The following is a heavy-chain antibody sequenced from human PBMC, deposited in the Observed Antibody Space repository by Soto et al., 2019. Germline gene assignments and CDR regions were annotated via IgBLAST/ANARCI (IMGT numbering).Heavy chain of an antibody. V-gene: IGHV3-30-3*01. CDR1: GFTFSTYA. J-gene: IGHJ5*02. D-gene: IGHD3-3*01. CDR2: ISFDGNKK. Sequence: GESLRLSCAASGFTFSTYAMHWVRQAPGKGLEWVAVISFDGNKKYYADSLKGRFTISRDSSKNTLYLQMNSLRAEDTAVYYCARGFLEWLYFPWGQGTLVTVSS. CDR3: ARGFLEWLYFP.